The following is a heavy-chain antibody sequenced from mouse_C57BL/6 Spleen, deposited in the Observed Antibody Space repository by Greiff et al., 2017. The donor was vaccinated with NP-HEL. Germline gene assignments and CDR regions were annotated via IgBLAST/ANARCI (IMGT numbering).Heavy chain of an antibody. J-gene: IGHJ2*01. D-gene: IGHD1-1*01. CDR2: ISYSGST. Sequence: VHVKQSGPGLAKPSQTLSLTCSVTGYSITSDYWNWIRKFPGNKLEYMGYISYSGSTYYNPSLKSRISITRDTSKNQYYLQLNSVTTEDTATYYCARYDGSSYYFDYWGQGTTLTVSS. V-gene: IGHV3-8*01. CDR3: ARYDGSSYYFDY. CDR1: GYSITSDY.